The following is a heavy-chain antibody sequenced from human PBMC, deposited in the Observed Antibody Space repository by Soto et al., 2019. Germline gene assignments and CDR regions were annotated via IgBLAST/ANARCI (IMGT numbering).Heavy chain of an antibody. CDR3: AKTQDYYDSSRYFDY. Sequence: PGGSLRLSCAASGFTFSSYGMHWVRQAPGKGLEWVAVISYDGSNKYYADSVKGRFTISRDNSKNTLYLQMNSLRAEDTAVYYCAKTQDYYDSSRYFDYWGQGTLVTVSS. CDR2: ISYDGSNK. CDR1: GFTFSSYG. V-gene: IGHV3-30*18. J-gene: IGHJ4*02. D-gene: IGHD3-22*01.